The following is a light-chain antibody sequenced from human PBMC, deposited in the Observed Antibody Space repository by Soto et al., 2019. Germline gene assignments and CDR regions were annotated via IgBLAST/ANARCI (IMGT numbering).Light chain of an antibody. CDR3: QQAYSFPIT. CDR1: QNINNY. J-gene: IGKJ5*01. Sequence: DIQMTQSPSSLSASVGDRVTITCQASQNINNYLNWYQQKPGRAPKLLIYDASNLEAGVPSRFSGSGSRTDFTLSINSLQPEDFATYYCQQAYSFPITFGQGTRLEIK. CDR2: DAS. V-gene: IGKV1-33*01.